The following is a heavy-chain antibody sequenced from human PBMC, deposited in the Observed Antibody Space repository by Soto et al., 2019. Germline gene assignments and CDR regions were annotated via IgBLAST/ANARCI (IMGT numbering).Heavy chain of an antibody. Sequence: QVQLVESGGGLVKPGGSLRLSCAASGFTFSDYYMSWIRQAPGKGLEWVSYISSSGSTIYYADSVKSRFTISRDNAKNSLYLQMNSLRAEDTAVYYCARSLVVVVAATYWFDPWGQGTLVTVSS. D-gene: IGHD2-15*01. CDR3: ARSLVVVVAATYWFDP. J-gene: IGHJ5*02. CDR1: GFTFSDYY. V-gene: IGHV3-11*01. CDR2: ISSSGSTI.